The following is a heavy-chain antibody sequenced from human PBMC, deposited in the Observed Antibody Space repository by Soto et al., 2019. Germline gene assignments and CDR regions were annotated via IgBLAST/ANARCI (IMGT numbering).Heavy chain of an antibody. V-gene: IGHV1-69*12. D-gene: IGHD3-3*01. Sequence: QVQLVQSGAEVKKPGSSVKVSCKASGGTFSSYAISWVRQAPGQGLEWMGGIIPIFGTANYAQKFQGRVTITADESTSTAYMELSSLRSEDTAVYYCAREGRYYDFWSGYHNNWFDHWGQGTLVTVSS. J-gene: IGHJ5*02. CDR1: GGTFSSYA. CDR3: AREGRYYDFWSGYHNNWFDH. CDR2: IIPIFGTA.